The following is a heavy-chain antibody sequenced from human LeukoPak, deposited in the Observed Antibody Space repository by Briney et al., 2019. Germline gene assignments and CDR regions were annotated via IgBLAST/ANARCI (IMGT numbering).Heavy chain of an antibody. D-gene: IGHD3-10*01. CDR3: ARGSGDAFDI. CDR1: GLTFNTYA. V-gene: IGHV3-33*08. J-gene: IGHJ3*02. CDR2: IWYDGTNK. Sequence: PGRSLRLSCAASGLTFNTYAMHWVRQAPGKGLEWVTVIWYDGTNKYYADSVKGRFTISRDNYKNTLYLQMDSLRAEDTAVYYCARGSGDAFDIWGQGTMVTVSS.